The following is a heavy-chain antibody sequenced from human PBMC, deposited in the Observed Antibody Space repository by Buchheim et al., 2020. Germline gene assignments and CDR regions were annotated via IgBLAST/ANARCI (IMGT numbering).Heavy chain of an antibody. D-gene: IGHD6-13*01. CDR2: ISYDGSNK. V-gene: IGHV3-30*03. J-gene: IGHJ3*02. CDR1: GSTFLSSD. CDR3: ARGVATGGTMGDAFDI. Sequence: QVQLVESGGGVVQPGTSLRLSCAASGSTFLSSDMHWVRQAPGKGLEWVTLISYDGSNKYYADSVKGRFTISRDNSKSTLYLQMNSLRAEDTAVYYCARGVATGGTMGDAFDIWGQGT.